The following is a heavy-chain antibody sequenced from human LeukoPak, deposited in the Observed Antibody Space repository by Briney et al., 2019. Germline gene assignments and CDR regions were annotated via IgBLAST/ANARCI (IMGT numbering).Heavy chain of an antibody. Sequence: ASVKVSCKASGYTFTGYYMHWVRQAPGQGLEWMGWINPNSGGTNYAQKFQGRVTMTRDTSISTAYMELSRPRSDDTAVYYCASRSTIFGPVDYWGQGTLVTVSS. CDR3: ASRSTIFGPVDY. J-gene: IGHJ4*02. V-gene: IGHV1-2*02. CDR1: GYTFTGYY. CDR2: INPNSGGT. D-gene: IGHD3-3*01.